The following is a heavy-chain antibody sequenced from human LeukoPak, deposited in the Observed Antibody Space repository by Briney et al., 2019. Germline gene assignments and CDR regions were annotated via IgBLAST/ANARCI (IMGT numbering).Heavy chain of an antibody. D-gene: IGHD6-19*01. CDR1: GFTFSDYY. CDR3: AKDRAVAGTSFFDY. V-gene: IGHV3-11*01. Sequence: GGSLRLSCAASGFTFSDYYMSWIRQAPGKGLEWVSYISSSGSTIYYADSVKGRFTISRDNSKNTLYLQMNSLRAEDTAVYYCAKDRAVAGTSFFDYWGQGTLVTVSS. CDR2: ISSSGSTI. J-gene: IGHJ4*02.